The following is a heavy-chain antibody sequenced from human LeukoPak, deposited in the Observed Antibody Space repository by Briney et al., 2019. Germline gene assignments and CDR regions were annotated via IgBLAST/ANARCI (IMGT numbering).Heavy chain of an antibody. D-gene: IGHD3-22*01. V-gene: IGHV3-48*03. CDR2: ISSSGSTI. Sequence: GGSLRLSCAASGFTFSSYEMNWVRQAPGKGLEWVSYISSSGSTIYYADPVKGRFTISRDNAKNSLYLQMNSLRAEDTAVYYCAGSGYYDSSGYYYGYWGQGTLVTVSS. J-gene: IGHJ4*02. CDR3: AGSGYYDSSGYYYGY. CDR1: GFTFSSYE.